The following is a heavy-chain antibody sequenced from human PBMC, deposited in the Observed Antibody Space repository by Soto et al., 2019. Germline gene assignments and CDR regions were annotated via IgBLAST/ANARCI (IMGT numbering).Heavy chain of an antibody. V-gene: IGHV4-31*01. Sequence: QVQLQESGPGLVKPSQTLSLTCTVSGGSISSGDYYWSWIRQHPGKGLEWIGYIFYSGSTYYNPSLKSQVTISADTSKNQFSLKLTTVTAADTAVYYCGRGRADSSGYYYAKDYWGQGTLVTVSS. CDR2: IFYSGST. CDR3: GRGRADSSGYYYAKDY. J-gene: IGHJ4*02. D-gene: IGHD3-22*01. CDR1: GGSISSGDYY.